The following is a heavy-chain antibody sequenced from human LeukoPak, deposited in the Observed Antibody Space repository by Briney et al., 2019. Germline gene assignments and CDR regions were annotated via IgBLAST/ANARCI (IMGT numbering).Heavy chain of an antibody. Sequence: SLRLSCAASGFTFDDYAMHWVRQAPGKGLGWVSGISWNSGSIGYADSVKGRFTISRDNAKNSLYLQMNSLRAEDTALYYCAKAQGIAVAGFDYWGQGTLVTVSS. J-gene: IGHJ4*02. CDR1: GFTFDDYA. CDR3: AKAQGIAVAGFDY. V-gene: IGHV3-9*01. D-gene: IGHD6-19*01. CDR2: ISWNSGSI.